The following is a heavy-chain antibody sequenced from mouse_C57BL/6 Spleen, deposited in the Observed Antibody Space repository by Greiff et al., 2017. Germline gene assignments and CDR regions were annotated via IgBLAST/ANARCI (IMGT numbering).Heavy chain of an antibody. CDR2: IYPGGGYP. CDR3: ARSIEGYAMDY. V-gene: IGHV1-63*01. Sequence: QVQLKQSGAELVRPGTSVKMSCKASGYTFTNSWIGWAKQRPGHGLEWIGDIYPGGGYPNYHEKFQGKATLTAAKSSSTAYLQFSSLTSEDSAIYYCARSIEGYAMDYWGQGTSVTVSS. J-gene: IGHJ4*01. CDR1: GYTFTNSW.